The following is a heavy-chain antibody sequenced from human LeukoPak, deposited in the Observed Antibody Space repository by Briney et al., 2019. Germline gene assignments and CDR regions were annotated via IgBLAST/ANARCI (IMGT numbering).Heavy chain of an antibody. CDR3: ARVGVVPAGDFDY. D-gene: IGHD3-3*01. CDR1: GFIFSSYW. CDR2: IKQDGSEK. V-gene: IGHV3-7*01. J-gene: IGHJ4*02. Sequence: GGSLRLSCAACGFIFSSYWMSWVRQAPGKGLEGVANIKQDGSEKYYVDSVKGRFTISRDNAKNSLYLQMNSLRAEDTAVYYCARVGVVPAGDFDYWGQGTLVTVSS.